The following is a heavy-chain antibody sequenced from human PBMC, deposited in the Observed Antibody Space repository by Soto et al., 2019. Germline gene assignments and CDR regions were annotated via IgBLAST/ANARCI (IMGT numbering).Heavy chain of an antibody. CDR2: IYYSGST. Sequence: QVQLQESGPGLVKPSQTLSLTCTVSGGSISSGGYYWSWIRQHPGKGLEWIGYIYYSGSTYYNPSLKGRVTISVDPSKNQFSLKLSSVTAADTAVYYCARDLRFRGFYGMDVWGQGTTVTVSS. CDR1: GGSISSGGYY. CDR3: ARDLRFRGFYGMDV. D-gene: IGHD3-10*01. J-gene: IGHJ6*02. V-gene: IGHV4-31*03.